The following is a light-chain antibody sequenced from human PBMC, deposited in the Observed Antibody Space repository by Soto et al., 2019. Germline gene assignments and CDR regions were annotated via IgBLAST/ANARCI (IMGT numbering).Light chain of an antibody. CDR2: DVT. CDR3: SSYTSSGTYL. Sequence: QSALTQPASVSGSPGQSITISCTGTSSDVGGYIYVSWYQQHPGKAPRLMIYDVTNRPSGVSNRFSGSKSGNTASLTISGLQAEDEADYYCSSYTSSGTYLFGPGTKLTVL. CDR1: SSDVGGYIY. J-gene: IGLJ1*01. V-gene: IGLV2-14*01.